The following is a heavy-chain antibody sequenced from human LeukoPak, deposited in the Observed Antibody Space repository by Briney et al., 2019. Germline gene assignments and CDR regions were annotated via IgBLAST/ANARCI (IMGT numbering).Heavy chain of an antibody. CDR3: ARTPYYYDSSGYCYKYYFDY. D-gene: IGHD3-22*01. Sequence: GGSLRLSCAASGFTFSSYGMHWVRQAPGKGLEWVAVIWYDGSNKYYADSVKGRFTISRDNSKNTLYLQMNSLRAEDTAVYYCARTPYYYDSSGYCYKYYFDYWGQGTLVTVSS. CDR2: IWYDGSNK. V-gene: IGHV3-33*01. CDR1: GFTFSSYG. J-gene: IGHJ4*02.